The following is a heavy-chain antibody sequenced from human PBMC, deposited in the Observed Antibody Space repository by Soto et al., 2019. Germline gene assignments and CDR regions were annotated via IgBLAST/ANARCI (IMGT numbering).Heavy chain of an antibody. CDR3: ARQRLIVVVPAAMMDWFDP. CDR2: IYYSGST. J-gene: IGHJ5*02. D-gene: IGHD2-2*01. V-gene: IGHV4-39*01. Sequence: SETLSLTCTVSGCSISSSSYYWGWIRQPPGKGLEWIGSIYYSGSTYYNPSLKSRVTISVDTSKNQFSLKLSSVTAADTAVYYCARQRLIVVVPAAMMDWFDPWGQGTLVTVSS. CDR1: GCSISSSSYY.